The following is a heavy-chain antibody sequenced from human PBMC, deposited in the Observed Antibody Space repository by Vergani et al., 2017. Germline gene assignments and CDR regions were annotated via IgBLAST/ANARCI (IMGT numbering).Heavy chain of an antibody. CDR3: ASKRGACRAAYCHSYDF. CDR2: MDYSGST. J-gene: IGHJ4*02. V-gene: IGHV4-39*01. Sequence: QVQLQESGPGLVKPSETLSLTCTVSGDSVISTDYHLGWIRQPPGKGLEWIGRMDYSGSTPYNPSLESRISISFETPKNQFSLKLTSVTAADTAVYYCASKRGACRAAYCHSYDFWGPGTLVGVSS. D-gene: IGHD2-15*01. CDR1: GDSVISTDYH.